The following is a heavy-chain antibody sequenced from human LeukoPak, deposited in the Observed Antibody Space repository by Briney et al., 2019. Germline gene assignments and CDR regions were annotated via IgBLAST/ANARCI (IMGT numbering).Heavy chain of an antibody. CDR3: ARDGRALLRDFDY. V-gene: IGHV3-33*01. CDR2: IWYDGSNY. D-gene: IGHD1-26*01. Sequence: GRSLRLSCAASGFTFSSYVIHWVRQAPGKGLEWVAGIWYDGSNYYYADSVKGRFTISRDNSKNTLYLQMNSLRAEDTGVYYCARDGRALLRDFDYWGQGALVTVSS. CDR1: GFTFSSYV. J-gene: IGHJ4*02.